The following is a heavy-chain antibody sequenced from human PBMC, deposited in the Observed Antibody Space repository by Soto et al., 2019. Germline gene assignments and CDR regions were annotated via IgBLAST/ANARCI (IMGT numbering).Heavy chain of an antibody. J-gene: IGHJ4*02. V-gene: IGHV3-7*01. CDR3: ATRFGDCSGGSCFPPPF. D-gene: IGHD2-15*01. CDR2: IKQDGSQT. Sequence: VQLVESGGGLVQPGGSLRLSCAASGFTFSSYWMSWVRQAPGKGLEWVANIKQDGSQTYYVDSVKGRFTISRDNAESSLYLQMNSLRAEDTAVYYCATRFGDCSGGSCFPPPFWGQGTLVTVSS. CDR1: GFTFSSYW.